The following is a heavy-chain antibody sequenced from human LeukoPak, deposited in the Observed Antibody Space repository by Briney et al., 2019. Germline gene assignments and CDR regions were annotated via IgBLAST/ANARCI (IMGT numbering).Heavy chain of an antibody. D-gene: IGHD2-2*01. CDR1: GYSVSSGYY. V-gene: IGHV4-38-2*02. J-gene: IGHJ4*02. CDR2: IYHSGNT. Sequence: PSETLSLTCTVSGYSVSSGYYWGWIRQPPGKGLECIGSIYHSGNTYYNPSLKSRVTISVDTSKNQFSLNLSSVTAADTAVYFCAGWSIWYQPRPFDYWRQGTLVTVSS. CDR3: AGWSIWYQPRPFDY.